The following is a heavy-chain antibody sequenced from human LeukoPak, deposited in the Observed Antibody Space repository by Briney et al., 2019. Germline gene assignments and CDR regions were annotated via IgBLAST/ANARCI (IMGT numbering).Heavy chain of an antibody. CDR3: AREGRLQSFGI. V-gene: IGHV4-59*01. Sequence: RTSETLSLTCTVSGGSISSYYWSWIRQPPGKGLEWIGYIYYSGSTNYNPSLKSRVTISVDTSKNQFSLKLSSVTAADTAVYYCAREGRLQSFGIWGQGTMVAVSS. D-gene: IGHD5-24*01. J-gene: IGHJ3*02. CDR2: IYYSGST. CDR1: GGSISSYY.